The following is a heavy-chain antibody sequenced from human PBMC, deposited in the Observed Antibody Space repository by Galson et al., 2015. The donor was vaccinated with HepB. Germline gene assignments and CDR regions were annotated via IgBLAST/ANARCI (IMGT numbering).Heavy chain of an antibody. Sequence: TLSLTCTVSGGSISSGDYYWSWIRQPPGKGLEWIGYIYYSGSTYYNPSLKSRVTISVDTSKNQFSLKLSSVTAADTAVYYCARDSGYCSSTSCSYGFDPWGQGTLVTVSS. CDR2: IYYSGST. D-gene: IGHD2-2*01. V-gene: IGHV4-30-4*01. J-gene: IGHJ5*02. CDR1: GGSISSGDYY. CDR3: ARDSGYCSSTSCSYGFDP.